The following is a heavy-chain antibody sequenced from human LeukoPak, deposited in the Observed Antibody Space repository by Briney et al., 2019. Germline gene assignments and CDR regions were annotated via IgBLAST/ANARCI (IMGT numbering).Heavy chain of an antibody. CDR3: ARGVSYYYDNSGHPGWYFDL. D-gene: IGHD3-22*01. CDR1: GFTFSSYA. V-gene: IGHV3-13*01. J-gene: IGHJ2*01. CDR2: IRTTGDT. Sequence: GGSLRLSCAASGFTFSSYAMSWVRQAPGEGLEWVSAIRTTGDTHYPDSVKGRFAMSREDAKNSVHLQMNTLRAGDTAVYYCARGVSYYYDNSGHPGWYFDLWGRGTLVTVSS.